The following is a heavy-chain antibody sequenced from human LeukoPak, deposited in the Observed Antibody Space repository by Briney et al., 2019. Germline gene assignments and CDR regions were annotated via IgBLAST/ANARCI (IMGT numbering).Heavy chain of an antibody. CDR3: TSAASSSWYSFDY. CDR1: GFTFSGSA. Sequence: PGGSLRLSCAASGFTFSGSAMHWVRQASGKGLEWVGRIRSKANSYATAYAASVKGRFTISRDDSKNTAYLQMNSLKTEDTAVYYCTSAASSSWYSFDYWGQGTLVTVSS. J-gene: IGHJ4*02. CDR2: IRSKANSYAT. V-gene: IGHV3-73*01. D-gene: IGHD6-13*01.